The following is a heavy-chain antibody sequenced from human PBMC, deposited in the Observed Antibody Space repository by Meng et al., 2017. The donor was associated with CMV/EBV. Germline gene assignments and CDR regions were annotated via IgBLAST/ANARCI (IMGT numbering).Heavy chain of an antibody. D-gene: IGHD5-12*01. CDR1: GFTFSSYA. V-gene: IGHV3-30*04. CDR2: ISYDGSNK. J-gene: IGHJ6*02. Sequence: GESLKISGAASGFTFSSYATHWVRQAPGKGLEWVAVISYDGSNKYYADSVKGRFTISRDNSKNTLYLQMNSLRAEDTAVYYCARESRWLRLGDYYYGMDVWGQGTTVTVSS. CDR3: ARESRWLRLGDYYYGMDV.